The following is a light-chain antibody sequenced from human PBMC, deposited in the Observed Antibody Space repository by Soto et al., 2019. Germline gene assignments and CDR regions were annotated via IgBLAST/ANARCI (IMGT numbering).Light chain of an antibody. CDR2: EVS. CDR3: SSYTRSSTYV. Sequence: QSALTQPASVSGSPGQSITISCTGTSSDVGIYNYVSWYQQHPGKAPKLMIYEVSNRPSGVSDRFSGSKSDNTASLSISGLQAEDEADYYCSSYTRSSTYVFGTGTKLTVL. J-gene: IGLJ1*01. V-gene: IGLV2-14*01. CDR1: SSDVGIYNY.